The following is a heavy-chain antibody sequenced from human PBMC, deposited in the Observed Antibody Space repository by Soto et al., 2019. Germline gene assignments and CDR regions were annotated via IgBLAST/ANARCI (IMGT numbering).Heavy chain of an antibody. D-gene: IGHD6-13*01. Sequence: HPGGSLRLSCAASGFTFSSYAMSWVRQAPGKGLEWVSAISGSGGSTYYADSVKGRFTISRDNSKNTLYLQMNSLRAEDTAVYYCAKFSNLAAAGTIHYGMDVWGQGTTVTVSS. CDR3: AKFSNLAAAGTIHYGMDV. CDR2: ISGSGGST. CDR1: GFTFSSYA. J-gene: IGHJ6*02. V-gene: IGHV3-23*01.